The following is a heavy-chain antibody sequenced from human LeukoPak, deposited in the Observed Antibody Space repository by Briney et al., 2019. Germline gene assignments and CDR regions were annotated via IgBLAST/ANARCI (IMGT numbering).Heavy chain of an antibody. V-gene: IGHV4-34*01. J-gene: IGHJ4*02. Sequence: SETLSHTCAVYGGSFSGYYWSWIRQPPGKGLEWIGEINHSGSTNYNPSLKSRVTISVDTSKNQFSLKLSSVTAADTAVYYCARRGDSQATIDYWGQGTLVTVSS. CDR2: INHSGST. CDR3: ARRGDSQATIDY. D-gene: IGHD3-16*01. CDR1: GGSFSGYY.